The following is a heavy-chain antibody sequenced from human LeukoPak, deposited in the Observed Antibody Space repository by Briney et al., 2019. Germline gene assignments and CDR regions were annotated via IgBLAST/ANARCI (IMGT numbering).Heavy chain of an antibody. J-gene: IGHJ4*02. V-gene: IGHV3-13*01. CDR3: SRVNPEAEGFDY. CDR1: EFTFSSYD. Sequence: SGGSLRLSCAASEFTFSSYDMHWVRQGTGKGLEWVSAIDTAGYTYYPGSVKGRFTISRENAKNSLYLQMNSLRAGDTAVYYCSRVNPEAEGFDYWGQGTLDTVSS. CDR2: IDTAGYT. D-gene: IGHD6-13*01.